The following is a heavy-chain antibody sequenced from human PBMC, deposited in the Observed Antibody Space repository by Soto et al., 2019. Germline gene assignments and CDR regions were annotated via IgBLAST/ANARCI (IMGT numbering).Heavy chain of an antibody. CDR3: ASSHAGAHITAAVH. CDR2: IYHSGGT. V-gene: IGHV4-30-2*01. Sequence: SETLSLTCAVSGGSISSDGYSWIWIRQPPGKDLEWIGYIYHSGGTYYNPSLKSRVTISVDRSKNQFSLKLSSVTAADTAVYYCASSHAGAHITAAVHWGQGTLVTVSS. CDR1: GGSISSDGYS. J-gene: IGHJ4*02. D-gene: IGHD6-13*01.